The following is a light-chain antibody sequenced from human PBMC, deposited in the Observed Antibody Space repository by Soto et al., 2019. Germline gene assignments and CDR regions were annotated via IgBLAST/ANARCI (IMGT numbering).Light chain of an antibody. CDR2: SKS. CDR1: TGAVTSGHY. J-gene: IGLJ2*01. CDR3: LLYYGGAQI. V-gene: IGLV7-43*01. Sequence: QAVVTQEPSLTVSPGGTVTLTCASSTGAVTSGHYPNWFQQKPGQAPRALIYSKSNKHSWTPARFSGSLLGGKAALTLSGVQPEDEADYYCLLYYGGAQIFGGGTKLTVL.